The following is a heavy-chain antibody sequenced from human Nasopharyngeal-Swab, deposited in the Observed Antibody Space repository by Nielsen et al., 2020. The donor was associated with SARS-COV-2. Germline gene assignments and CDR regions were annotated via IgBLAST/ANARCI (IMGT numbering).Heavy chain of an antibody. V-gene: IGHV3-11*06. CDR1: GFTFSDYY. Sequence: GGSLRLSCAASGFTFSDYYMSWIRQAPGKGLEWVSSISSSSSYIYYADSVKGRFTISRDNAKNSLYLQMNSLRAEDTAVYYCARDLRRGLDYWGQGTLVTVSS. J-gene: IGHJ4*02. CDR2: ISSSSSYI. CDR3: ARDLRRGLDY.